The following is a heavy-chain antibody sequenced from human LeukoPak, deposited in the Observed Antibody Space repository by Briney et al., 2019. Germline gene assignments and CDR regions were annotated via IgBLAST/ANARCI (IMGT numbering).Heavy chain of an antibody. CDR2: INTDGSST. Sequence: GGSLRLSCAASGFTFTNYAMSWVRQAPGKGLVWVSRINTDGSSTNYADSVKGRFTISRDNAKNTLYLQMNSLRAEDTAVYYCARGLGGYTSSQAYWGQGTLVTVSS. CDR3: ARGLGGYTSSQAY. J-gene: IGHJ4*02. D-gene: IGHD6-13*01. V-gene: IGHV3-74*01. CDR1: GFTFTNYA.